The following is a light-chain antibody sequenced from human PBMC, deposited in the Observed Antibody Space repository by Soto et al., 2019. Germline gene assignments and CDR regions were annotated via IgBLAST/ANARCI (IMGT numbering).Light chain of an antibody. CDR3: QQYNNWPPYT. Sequence: TLSVSPGERATLSCRASQSVSSNLAWYQQKPGQAPRLLIYGVSTRATGIPARFSGSGSGTEFTLTISSLQSEDFAVYYCQQYNNWPPYTFGQGTKVDIK. J-gene: IGKJ2*01. CDR2: GVS. V-gene: IGKV3-15*01. CDR1: QSVSSN.